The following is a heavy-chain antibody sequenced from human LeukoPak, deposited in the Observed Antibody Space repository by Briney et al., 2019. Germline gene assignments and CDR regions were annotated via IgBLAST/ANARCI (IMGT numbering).Heavy chain of an antibody. CDR1: GFTFSSYS. V-gene: IGHV3-21*01. J-gene: IGHJ4*02. D-gene: IGHD6-19*01. Sequence: GGSLRLSCAASGFTFSSYSMNWVRQAPGKGLEWVSSISSSSSYIYYADSVKGRFTISRDNAKNSLYLQMNSLRAEDTAVYYCASHGSGRPGWFDYWGQGTLVTVSS. CDR3: ASHGSGRPGWFDY. CDR2: ISSSSSYI.